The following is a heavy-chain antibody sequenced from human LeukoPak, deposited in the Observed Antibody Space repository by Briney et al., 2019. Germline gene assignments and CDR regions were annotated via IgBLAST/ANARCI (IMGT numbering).Heavy chain of an antibody. V-gene: IGHV5-51*01. CDR2: IYPVDSDT. CDR3: ARSPSGIAVANFDY. CDR1: GYSFSSYW. J-gene: IGHJ4*01. Sequence: AESLKISCKGSGYSFSSYWIGWVRQMPGKGLEWMGIIYPVDSDTRYSPSFQGQVTISADKSISTAYLQWSSLKASDTAMYYCARSPSGIAVANFDYWGHGTLVTVSS. D-gene: IGHD6-19*01.